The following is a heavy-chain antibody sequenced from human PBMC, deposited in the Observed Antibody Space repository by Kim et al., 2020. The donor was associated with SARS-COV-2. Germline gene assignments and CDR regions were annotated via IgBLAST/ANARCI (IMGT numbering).Heavy chain of an antibody. D-gene: IGHD3-22*01. CDR3: ARGYYDSSGDNWFDP. CDR1: GFTFSSYS. CDR2: ISSSSSYI. Sequence: GGSLRLSCAASGFTFSSYSMNWVRQAPGKGLEWVSSISSSSSYIYYADSVKGRFTISRDNAKNSLYLQMNSLRAEDTAVYYCARGYYDSSGDNWFDPWGQGTLVTVSS. J-gene: IGHJ5*02. V-gene: IGHV3-21*01.